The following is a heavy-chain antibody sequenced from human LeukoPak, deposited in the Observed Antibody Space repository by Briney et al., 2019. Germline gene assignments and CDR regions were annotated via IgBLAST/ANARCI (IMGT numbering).Heavy chain of an antibody. CDR3: AKDGDSSGWYYFDY. Sequence: PGGSLRLSCAASGVTFSSYAMSWVRQAPGKGLEWVSAISGSGGATYYADSVKGRFTISRDKSKNTLYLQMNSLKAEDTAVYYCAKDGDSSGWYYFDYWGQGTLVTVSS. CDR2: ISGSGGAT. D-gene: IGHD6-19*01. V-gene: IGHV3-23*01. J-gene: IGHJ4*02. CDR1: GVTFSSYA.